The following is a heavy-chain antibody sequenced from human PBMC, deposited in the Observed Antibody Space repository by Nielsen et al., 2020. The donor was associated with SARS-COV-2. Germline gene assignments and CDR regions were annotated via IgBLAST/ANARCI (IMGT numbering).Heavy chain of an antibody. Sequence: GGSLRLSCVVSGFTISTYAMSWVRQAPGKGLEWVSAISASTYYADSVKGRFTISRDNSKNTLYLQMNSLKTEDTAVYYCTRVSLIGWTGATGRYFDYWGQGTLVTVSS. V-gene: IGHV3-23*01. CDR1: GFTISTYA. J-gene: IGHJ4*02. D-gene: IGHD3/OR15-3a*01. CDR3: TRVSLIGWTGATGRYFDY. CDR2: ISAST.